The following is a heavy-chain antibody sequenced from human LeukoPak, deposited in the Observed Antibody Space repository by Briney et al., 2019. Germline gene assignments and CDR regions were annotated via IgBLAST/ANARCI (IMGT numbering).Heavy chain of an antibody. Sequence: TGGSLRLSCAASGFTVSSNYMSWVRQAPGKGLEWVSVIYSGGSTYYADSVKGRFTISRDNSKNTLYLQMNSLRAEDMAVYYCARVWYDSSGYYPYYFDYWGQGTLVTVSS. J-gene: IGHJ4*02. D-gene: IGHD3-22*01. CDR3: ARVWYDSSGYYPYYFDY. CDR2: IYSGGST. CDR1: GFTVSSNY. V-gene: IGHV3-53*01.